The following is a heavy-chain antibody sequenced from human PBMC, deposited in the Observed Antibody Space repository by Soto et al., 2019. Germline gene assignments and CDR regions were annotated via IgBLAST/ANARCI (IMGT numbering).Heavy chain of an antibody. V-gene: IGHV3-33*01. D-gene: IGHD4-17*01. J-gene: IGHJ4*02. CDR2: IWYDGSNK. Sequence: GGSLRLSCAASGFTFSSYGMHWVRQAPGKGLEWVAVIWYDGSNKYYADSVKGRFTISRDNSKNTLYLRMNSLRAEDTAVYYCARDLLRRDYGDYADYWGQGTLVTVSS. CDR3: ARDLLRRDYGDYADY. CDR1: GFTFSSYG.